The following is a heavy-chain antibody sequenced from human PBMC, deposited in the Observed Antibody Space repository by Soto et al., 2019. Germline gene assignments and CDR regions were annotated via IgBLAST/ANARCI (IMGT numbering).Heavy chain of an antibody. CDR1: GFTFSSNW. V-gene: IGHV3-7*01. Sequence: GGSLRLSCAASGFTFSSNWMTWVRQAPGKGLEWVANIKPDGSEKYYGDSVKGRFSISRDNVKNSLYLQMNSLRAEDTALYYCARFLGIWGQGTMVTVSS. J-gene: IGHJ3*02. CDR2: IKPDGSEK. CDR3: ARFLGI.